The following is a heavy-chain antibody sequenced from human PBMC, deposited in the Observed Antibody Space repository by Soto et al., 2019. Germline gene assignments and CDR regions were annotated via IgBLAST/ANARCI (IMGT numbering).Heavy chain of an antibody. J-gene: IGHJ4*02. Sequence: SETLSLTCTVSGGSISSYYWSWIRQPPGKGLEWIGYIYYSGSTNYNPSLKSRVTISVDTSKNQFSLKLSSVTAADTAVYYCASLDYGGKKPPNQFDYWGQGTLVTVSS. CDR1: GGSISSYY. CDR3: ASLDYGGKKPPNQFDY. CDR2: IYYSGST. V-gene: IGHV4-59*01. D-gene: IGHD4-17*01.